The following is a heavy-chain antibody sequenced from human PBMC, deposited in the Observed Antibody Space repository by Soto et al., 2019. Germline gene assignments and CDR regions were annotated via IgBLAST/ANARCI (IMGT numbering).Heavy chain of an antibody. D-gene: IGHD1-1*01. J-gene: IGHJ4*02. CDR3: AKISSPGTHYFDS. Sequence: GGSLRLSCAASGFTFSTYGMHWVRQAPGKGLEWVAVISYDGNTQYYSDSVKGRFTISRDNSKNTLFLQMNSLRADDTAVYFCAKISSPGTHYFDSWGQGTLVTVSS. CDR2: ISYDGNTQ. CDR1: GFTFSTYG. V-gene: IGHV3-30*18.